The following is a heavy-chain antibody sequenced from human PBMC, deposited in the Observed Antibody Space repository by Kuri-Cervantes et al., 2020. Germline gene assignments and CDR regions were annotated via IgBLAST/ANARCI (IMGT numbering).Heavy chain of an antibody. CDR2: INPNSGGT. CDR1: GYKFTSYG. CDR3: ARQIVVDAFDI. V-gene: IGHV1-2*02. Sequence: ASVKVSCKASGYKFTSYGVSWVRQAPGQGLEWMGWINPNSGGTNYARKFQGRVTMTRDTSISTAYMELSRLRSDDTAVYYCARQIVVDAFDIWGQGTMVTVSS. D-gene: IGHD3-22*01. J-gene: IGHJ3*02.